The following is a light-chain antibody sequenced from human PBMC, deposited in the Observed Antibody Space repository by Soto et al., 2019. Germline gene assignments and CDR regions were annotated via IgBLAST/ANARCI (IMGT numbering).Light chain of an antibody. V-gene: IGKV1-5*01. CDR1: QNISSW. CDR3: QQYNTFSRT. J-gene: IGKJ1*01. Sequence: DIQLTQSPSTLSASVGDRVTITCRGSQNISSWLAWYQQKPGKAPKLLIFDASSLQSGVPSRFSGSGSGTEFTLTISSLQADAFATYYCQQYNTFSRTFGQGTQGAIK. CDR2: DAS.